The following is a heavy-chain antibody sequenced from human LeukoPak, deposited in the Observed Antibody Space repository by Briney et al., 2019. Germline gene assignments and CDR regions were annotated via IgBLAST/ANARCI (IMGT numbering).Heavy chain of an antibody. Sequence: GGSLRLSCAASGFTFSSYSMNWVRQAPGKGLEWVSSISSRSSYIYYADSVKGRFTISRDNAKNSLYLQMNSLRAEDTAVYYCASGKSNRSPLKYFQHWGQGTLVTVSS. CDR1: GFTFSSYS. CDR3: ASGKSNRSPLKYFQH. V-gene: IGHV3-21*01. CDR2: ISSRSSYI. D-gene: IGHD1-14*01. J-gene: IGHJ1*01.